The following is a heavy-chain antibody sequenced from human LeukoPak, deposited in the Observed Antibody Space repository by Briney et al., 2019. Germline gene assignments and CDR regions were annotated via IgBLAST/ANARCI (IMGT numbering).Heavy chain of an antibody. CDR1: GFTFSSYG. CDR3: AKDRYYGSGSYYNAPDY. Sequence: PGGSLRLSCAASGFTFSSYGMHWVRQAPGKGLEWVAVISYDGSNKYYADSVKGRFTISRDNSKNTLYLQMNSLRAEDTAVYYCAKDRYYGSGSYYNAPDYWGQGTLVTVPS. J-gene: IGHJ4*02. CDR2: ISYDGSNK. D-gene: IGHD3-10*01. V-gene: IGHV3-30*18.